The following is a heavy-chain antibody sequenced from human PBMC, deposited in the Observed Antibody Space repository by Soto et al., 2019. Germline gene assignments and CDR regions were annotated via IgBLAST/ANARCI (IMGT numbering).Heavy chain of an antibody. CDR3: AREAGYYYYFDY. D-gene: IGHD3-10*01. CDR2: IYSGGST. Sequence: GGSLRLSCAASGFTVSSNYMSWVRQAPGKGLEWVSVIYSGGSTYYADSVKGRFTISRDNSKNTLYLQMNSLRAEDTAVYYCAREAGYYYYFDYWGQGTLVTVSS. V-gene: IGHV3-53*01. J-gene: IGHJ4*02. CDR1: GFTVSSNY.